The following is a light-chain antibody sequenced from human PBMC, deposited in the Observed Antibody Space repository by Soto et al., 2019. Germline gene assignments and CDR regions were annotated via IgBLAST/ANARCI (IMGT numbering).Light chain of an antibody. Sequence: QSALTQPRSVSGSPGQSVAISCTGTSTDVGGYNYVSWYQQHPGKAPKLMIYDVNERPSGVPDRFSGSKSGNTASLTISGLQADDEADYYCCSFAGSDTLYVFGGGTQLTVL. CDR3: CSFAGSDTLYV. CDR2: DVN. J-gene: IGLJ2*01. V-gene: IGLV2-11*01. CDR1: STDVGGYNY.